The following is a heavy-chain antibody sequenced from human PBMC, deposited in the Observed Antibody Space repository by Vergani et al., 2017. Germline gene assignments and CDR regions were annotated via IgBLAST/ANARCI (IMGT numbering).Heavy chain of an antibody. V-gene: IGHV1-8*02. CDR1: GDPFNSYT. CDR3: ARGVLDSKYRHNWFGP. Sequence: QVHLVQSGAEVKKPGSSVRISCKGSGDPFNSYTVNWVRLATGQGLEWMGWMNPKGGNTAYAAKFQGRITMTRDSSTDTAYMEMKSLRSEDTAIYFCARGVLDSKYRHNWFGPWGQGTVVTVSS. CDR2: MNPKGGNT. J-gene: IGHJ5*02. D-gene: IGHD3/OR15-3a*01.